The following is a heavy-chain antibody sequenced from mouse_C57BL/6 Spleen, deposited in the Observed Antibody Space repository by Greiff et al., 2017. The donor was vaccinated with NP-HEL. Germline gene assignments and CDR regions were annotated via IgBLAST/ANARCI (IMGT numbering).Heavy chain of an antibody. D-gene: IGHD2-3*01. Sequence: VQLQQSGAELVRPGASVKLSCTASGFTITDASMHWVKQRPEPGLAWIGWIDPENGYTEYASKFQGKATLTADTSSNTAYMQLSSLTSEDTAVYYCTTGWSEAYWGQGTLVTVSA. CDR2: IDPENGYT. CDR1: GFTITDAS. J-gene: IGHJ3*01. CDR3: TTGWSEAY. V-gene: IGHV14-4*01.